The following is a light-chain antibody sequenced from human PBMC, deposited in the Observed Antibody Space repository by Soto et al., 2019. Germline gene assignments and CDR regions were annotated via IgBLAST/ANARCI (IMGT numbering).Light chain of an antibody. V-gene: IGLV1-40*01. Sequence: QSVLTQPPSVSGAPGQRVTISCTGSSSNIGAGYDVHWYQQLPGTAPKLLIYGNSNRLSGVTDRISGSKSGTSASLAISGLQAEDEADYYCQSFDSSLSGWVFGGGTKLTV. J-gene: IGLJ2*01. CDR1: SSNIGAGYD. CDR3: QSFDSSLSGWV. CDR2: GNS.